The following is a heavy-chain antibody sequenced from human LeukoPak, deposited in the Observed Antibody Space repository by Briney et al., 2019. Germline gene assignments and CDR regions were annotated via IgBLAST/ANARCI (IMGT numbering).Heavy chain of an antibody. CDR1: GGSISSYY. D-gene: IGHD6-19*01. Sequence: SETLSLTCTVSGGSISSYYWSWIRQPAGKGLEWIGRIYTSGSTNYNPSLKSRVTMSVDTSKNQFSLKLSSVTAADTAVYYCARGDYSSGWYYSDYWGQGTLVTVSS. CDR2: IYTSGST. J-gene: IGHJ4*02. V-gene: IGHV4-4*07. CDR3: ARGDYSSGWYYSDY.